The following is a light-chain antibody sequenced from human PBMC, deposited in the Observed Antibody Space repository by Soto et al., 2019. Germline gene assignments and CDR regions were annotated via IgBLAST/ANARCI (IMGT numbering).Light chain of an antibody. V-gene: IGLV2-14*01. CDR1: SSDVGGYDY. CDR2: EVS. J-gene: IGLJ1*01. CDR3: TSFAPGRIDV. Sequence: QSALTQPASVSGSPGQSITISCTGTSSDVGGYDYVSWYQLHPGKAPKLMIFEVSNRPSGVSYRFSGAKSGNTASLTISGLQAEDEADYYCTSFAPGRIDVFGSGTKVTVL.